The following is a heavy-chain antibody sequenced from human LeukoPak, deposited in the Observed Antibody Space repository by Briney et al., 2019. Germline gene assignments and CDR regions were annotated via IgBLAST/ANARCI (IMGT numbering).Heavy chain of an antibody. CDR1: GFTFSSYT. CDR2: TSSSSRYI. Sequence: GGSLRLSCAASGFTFSSYTMNWVRQAPGKGLEWVSSTSSSSRYIYYADSVRGQFTISRDNAKNSLYLQMNSLRAEDTAVYYCARGSEYCSGGTSYLNWFDPWGQGTLVTVSS. V-gene: IGHV3-21*01. J-gene: IGHJ5*02. D-gene: IGHD2-15*01. CDR3: ARGSEYCSGGTSYLNWFDP.